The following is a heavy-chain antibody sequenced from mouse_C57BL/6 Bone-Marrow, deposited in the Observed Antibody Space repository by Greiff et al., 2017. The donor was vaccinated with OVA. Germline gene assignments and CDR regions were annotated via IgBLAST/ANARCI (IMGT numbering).Heavy chain of an antibody. V-gene: IGHV1-81*01. J-gene: IGHJ2*01. D-gene: IGHD1-1*01. Sequence: QVQLQQSGAELARPGASVKLSCKASGYTFTSYGISWVKQRTGQGLEWIGEIYPRSGNTYYNEKFKGKATLTADKSSSTAYMELRSLTSEDSAVSFCATYSSGSRFDSWGHGPTLPVSS. CDR1: GYTFTSYG. CDR2: IYPRSGNT. CDR3: ATYSSGSRFDS.